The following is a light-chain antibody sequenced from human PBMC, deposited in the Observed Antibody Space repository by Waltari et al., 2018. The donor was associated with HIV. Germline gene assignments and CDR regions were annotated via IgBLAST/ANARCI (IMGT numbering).Light chain of an antibody. CDR1: QTVIGN. CDR3: QQYNYWPPYT. Sequence: EIVMTQSPATLSVSPGERATLSCRASQTVIGNLAWYQQKPGQAPRLLVYGASVRAAGVPARFCGSGSGTEFTLTISSLQSEDFGVYYCQQYNYWPPYTFGQGTKLEMK. J-gene: IGKJ2*01. V-gene: IGKV3-15*01. CDR2: GAS.